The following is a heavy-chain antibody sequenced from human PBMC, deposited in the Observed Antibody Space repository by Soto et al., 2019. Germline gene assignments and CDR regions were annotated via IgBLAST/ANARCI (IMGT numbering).Heavy chain of an antibody. CDR1: GYSCSSYW. CDR3: ARHGLHGSDWDGLDV. J-gene: IGHJ6*02. CDR2: IYPGDFDT. Sequence: PXESLEIYCKGSGYSCSSYWIGWVRQMPGQGLESMGVIYPGDFDTKYSPSFQRQVTISVDRSISPAYLQWSTLKPSDTAMYYCARHGLHGSDWDGLDVWGQGTTVTVSS. V-gene: IGHV5-51*01. D-gene: IGHD3-9*01.